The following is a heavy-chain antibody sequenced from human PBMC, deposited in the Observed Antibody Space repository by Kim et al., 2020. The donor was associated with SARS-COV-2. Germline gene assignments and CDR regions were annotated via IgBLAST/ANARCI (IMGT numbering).Heavy chain of an antibody. J-gene: IGHJ4*02. V-gene: IGHV3-64D*06. D-gene: IGHD2-2*02. CDR1: GFTFRSFA. CDR2: ISSNGGST. CDR3: VKSDCSSTSCYTFDS. Sequence: GGSLRLSCSASGFTFRSFALHWVRQAPGKGLEYVSGISSNGGSTYYVDSVKGRFTISRDNSKNTLYLQMSSLRAEDTAVFYCVKSDCSSTSCYTFDSWGQGTLVTVSS.